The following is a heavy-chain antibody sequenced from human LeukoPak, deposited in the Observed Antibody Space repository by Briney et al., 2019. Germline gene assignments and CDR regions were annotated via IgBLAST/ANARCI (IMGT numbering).Heavy chain of an antibody. CDR3: AKDPNGDYLGTFDS. V-gene: IGHV3-11*01. CDR1: GFTFSDYY. J-gene: IGHJ4*02. Sequence: PGGSLRLSCAASGFTFSDYYMTWIRQAPGKGLEWVSYISSSGITIYYADSVKGRFTITRDNAKNSLSLQMNSLRAEDTAIYYCAKDPNGDYLGTFDSWGQGTLVTVSS. D-gene: IGHD4-17*01. CDR2: ISSSGITI.